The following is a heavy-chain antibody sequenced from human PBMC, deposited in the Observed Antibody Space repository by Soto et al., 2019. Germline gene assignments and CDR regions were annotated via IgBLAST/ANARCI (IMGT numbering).Heavy chain of an antibody. CDR2: ISYDGSNK. J-gene: IGHJ6*02. D-gene: IGHD6-13*01. CDR1: GFTFSSYA. V-gene: IGHV3-30-3*01. CDR3: AREFRAYSSSWYNYYYYGMDV. Sequence: GGSLRLSCAASGFTFSSYAMHWVRQAPGKGLEWVAVISYDGSNKYYADSVKGRFTISRDNSKNTLYLQMNSLRAEDTAVYYCAREFRAYSSSWYNYYYYGMDVWGQGTTVTVSS.